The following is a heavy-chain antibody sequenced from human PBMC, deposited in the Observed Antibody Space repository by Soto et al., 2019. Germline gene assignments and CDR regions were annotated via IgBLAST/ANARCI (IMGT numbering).Heavy chain of an antibody. CDR3: ARDGDSSSGPTVIYYYYGMDV. Sequence: GGSLRLSCAASGFTFSSYAMHWVRQAPGKGLEWVAVISYDGSNKYYADSVKGRFTISRDNSKNTLYLQMKSLGAEETAVYYCARDGDSSSGPTVIYYYYGMDVWGQGTTVTVSS. V-gene: IGHV3-30-3*01. CDR1: GFTFSSYA. CDR2: ISYDGSNK. J-gene: IGHJ6*02. D-gene: IGHD6-13*01.